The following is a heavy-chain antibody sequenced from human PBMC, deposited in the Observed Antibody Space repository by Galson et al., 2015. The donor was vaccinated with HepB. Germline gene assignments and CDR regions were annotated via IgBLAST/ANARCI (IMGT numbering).Heavy chain of an antibody. CDR2: IKSKTDGGTT. CDR3: TSIGRLRFLSPSIRGAFDI. D-gene: IGHD3-3*01. J-gene: IGHJ3*02. Sequence: SLRLSCAASGFTFSNAWMSWVRQAPGKGLEWVGRIKSKTDGGTTDYAAPVKGRFTTSRDDSKNTLYLQMNSLKTEDTAVYYCTSIGRLRFLSPSIRGAFDIWGQGTMVTVSS. V-gene: IGHV3-15*01. CDR1: GFTFSNAW.